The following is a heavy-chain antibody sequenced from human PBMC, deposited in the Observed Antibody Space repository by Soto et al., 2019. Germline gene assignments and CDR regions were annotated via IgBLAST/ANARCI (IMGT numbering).Heavy chain of an antibody. CDR3: ARDQGYYDSSGYFDF. V-gene: IGHV3-11*01. D-gene: IGHD3-22*01. J-gene: IGHJ4*02. CDR1: RFTFSDYY. Sequence: GGSLRLWCPSYRFTFSDYYMRWMRHSPRKGLEWVSYISSIGSNNYYADSREGRFTISRDNAKNSLYLQMNSPRDEDTAVYYCARDQGYYDSSGYFDFWGQGTLVTVSS. CDR2: ISSIGSNN.